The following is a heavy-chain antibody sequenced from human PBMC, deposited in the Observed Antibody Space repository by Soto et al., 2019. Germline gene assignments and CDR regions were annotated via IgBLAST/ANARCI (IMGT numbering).Heavy chain of an antibody. CDR3: AAVAGYYDFWSGYYRNQDYYSYGTDV. V-gene: IGHV1-58*01. CDR1: GFTFTSSA. D-gene: IGHD3-3*01. Sequence: SVKVSCKASGFTFTSSAVQWVRQARGQRLEWIGWIVVGSGNTNYAQKFQERVTITRDMSTSTAYMELSSLRSEDTAVYYCAAVAGYYDFWSGYYRNQDYYSYGTDVWGQGTTVTVS. J-gene: IGHJ6*02. CDR2: IVVGSGNT.